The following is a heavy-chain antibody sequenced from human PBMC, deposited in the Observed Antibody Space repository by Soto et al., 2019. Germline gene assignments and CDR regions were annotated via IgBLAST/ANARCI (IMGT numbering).Heavy chain of an antibody. CDR2: ISGSGSTI. Sequence: GSLILSCAASGFTFSSYAVSWVRQAPGKGPEWISSISGSGSTIYYADSVKGRFTISRDNSKHTLYLQMSSLRAEDTAVYYCAKVFYYYDSSGYYYFDYWGQGTLVTVSS. V-gene: IGHV3-23*01. J-gene: IGHJ4*02. CDR1: GFTFSSYA. D-gene: IGHD3-22*01. CDR3: AKVFYYYDSSGYYYFDY.